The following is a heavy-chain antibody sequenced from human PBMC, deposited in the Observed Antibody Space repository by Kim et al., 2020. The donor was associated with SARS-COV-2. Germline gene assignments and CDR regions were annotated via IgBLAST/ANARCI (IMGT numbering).Heavy chain of an antibody. Sequence: GESLKISCRASGYSFTNYWIGWVRQMPGKGLEWMGIIYPSDSDTRYSPSFQGQVTISADKSINTAYLQWSSLKASDTAMYYCARQEYSGSYFCIHYWGQGTLVTVSS. V-gene: IGHV5-51*01. CDR1: GYSFTNYW. J-gene: IGHJ4*02. CDR2: IYPSDSDT. D-gene: IGHD1-26*01. CDR3: ARQEYSGSYFCIHY.